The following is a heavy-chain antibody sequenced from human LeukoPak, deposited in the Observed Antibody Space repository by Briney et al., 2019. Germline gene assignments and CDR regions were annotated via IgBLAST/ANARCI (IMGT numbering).Heavy chain of an antibody. D-gene: IGHD6-13*01. CDR1: GFTFSSYG. CDR2: IWYDGSNK. Sequence: GGSLRLSCAASGFTFSSYGMHWVRQAPGKGLEWVAVIWYDGSNKYYADSVKGRFTISRDNSKNTLYLQMNSLRAEDTAVYYCARVRLYSSSREAFDIWGQGTMVTVSS. V-gene: IGHV3-33*01. J-gene: IGHJ3*02. CDR3: ARVRLYSSSREAFDI.